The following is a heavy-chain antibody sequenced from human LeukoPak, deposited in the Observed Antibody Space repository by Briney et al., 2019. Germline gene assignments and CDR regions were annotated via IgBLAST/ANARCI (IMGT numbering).Heavy chain of an antibody. CDR3: ARSRSSTWYLFDY. CDR1: GGSISSHY. V-gene: IGHV4-59*08. Sequence: SETLSLTCIVSGGSISSHYWSWIRQPPGKGLEWIGYIYHSGITNYNPSLKSRVSMSVDASKSQFSLNLSSVTAADTAVYCCARSRSSTWYLFDYWGQGTLVTVSS. D-gene: IGHD6-13*01. J-gene: IGHJ4*02. CDR2: IYHSGIT.